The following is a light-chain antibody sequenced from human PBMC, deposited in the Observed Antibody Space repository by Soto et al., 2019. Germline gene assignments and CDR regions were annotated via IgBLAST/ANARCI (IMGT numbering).Light chain of an antibody. J-gene: IGKJ5*01. V-gene: IGKV1-39*01. CDR2: VAA. Sequence: EIQVTQSPSSLSASVGDRVTIPCRASQSISRYLNWYQQKAGKAPNLLIYVAASLQSEVPSRYSGSGSGTDFTLTIPSLQPGDFATYYCQQSYGTPIAFGQGTRLEIK. CDR3: QQSYGTPIA. CDR1: QSISRY.